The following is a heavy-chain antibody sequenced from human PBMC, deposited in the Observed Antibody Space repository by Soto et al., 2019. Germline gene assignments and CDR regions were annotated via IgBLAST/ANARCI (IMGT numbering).Heavy chain of an antibody. CDR2: INAGNGNT. CDR3: ARAYYDFWSGYYNNYYYYYMDV. D-gene: IGHD3-3*01. CDR1: GYTFTSYA. V-gene: IGHV1-3*01. Sequence: ASVKVSCKASGYTFTSYAMQWVRQAPGQRLEWMGWINAGNGNTKYSQKFQGRVTITRDTSASTAYMELSSLRSEDTAVYYCARAYYDFWSGYYNNYYYYYMDVWGKGTTVTVSS. J-gene: IGHJ6*03.